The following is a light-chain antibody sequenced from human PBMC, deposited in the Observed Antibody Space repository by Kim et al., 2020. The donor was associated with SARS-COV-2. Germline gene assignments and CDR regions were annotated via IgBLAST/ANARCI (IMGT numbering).Light chain of an antibody. CDR3: NSRDTSDNQWV. V-gene: IGLV3-19*01. J-gene: IGLJ3*02. Sequence: SSELTQDPAVSVALGQTVTINCQGDSLRTSYASWYQLKPRQAPLLVLFGQNHRPSGIPARFSGSNSGNRSSLTITGAQAEDEADYYCNSRDTSDNQWVFGGGTQLTV. CDR2: GQN. CDR1: SLRTSY.